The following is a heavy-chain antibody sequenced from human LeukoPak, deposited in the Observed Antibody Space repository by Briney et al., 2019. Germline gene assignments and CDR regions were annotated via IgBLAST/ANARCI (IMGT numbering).Heavy chain of an antibody. CDR3: ARADHGDYGGGYMDV. D-gene: IGHD4-17*01. Sequence: GGSRRLSWAPSGFTFNTYWMSWVRQAPGKGLEWVANIKEDGSGKYYVDSVKGRFTISRDNAKNSLYLQMNSLRAEDTAVYYCARADHGDYGGGYMDVWGKGTTVTVSS. J-gene: IGHJ6*03. V-gene: IGHV3-7*01. CDR1: GFTFNTYW. CDR2: IKEDGSGK.